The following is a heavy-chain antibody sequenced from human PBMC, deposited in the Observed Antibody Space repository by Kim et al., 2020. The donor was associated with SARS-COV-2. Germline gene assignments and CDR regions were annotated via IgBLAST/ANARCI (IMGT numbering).Heavy chain of an antibody. V-gene: IGHV2-5*02. Sequence: SGPTLVNPTQTLTLTCTFSGFSLNTSAVGVGWIRQPPGKALEWLALIYGDDNKRYRPSLKSRLAITKDTSKNQVVLTMTNMDPVDTGTYYCARGEVVPVSISGGGWFDPWGQGSLVTVSS. D-gene: IGHD3-22*01. CDR2: IYGDDNK. CDR1: GFSLNTSAVG. J-gene: IGHJ5*02. CDR3: ARGEVVPVSISGGGWFDP.